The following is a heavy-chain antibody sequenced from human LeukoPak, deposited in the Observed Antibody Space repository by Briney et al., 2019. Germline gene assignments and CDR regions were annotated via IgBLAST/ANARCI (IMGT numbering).Heavy chain of an antibody. CDR3: ARYDDILTGYYSGRSYAFDI. J-gene: IGHJ3*02. D-gene: IGHD3-9*01. CDR1: GYTFTGYY. V-gene: IGHV1-18*04. CDR2: ISAYNGNT. Sequence: GASVKVSCKASGYTFTGYYMHWVRQAPGQGLEWMGWISAYNGNTNYAQKLQGRVTMTTDTSTSTAYMELRSLRSDDTAVYYCARYDDILTGYYSGRSYAFDIWGQGTMVTVSS.